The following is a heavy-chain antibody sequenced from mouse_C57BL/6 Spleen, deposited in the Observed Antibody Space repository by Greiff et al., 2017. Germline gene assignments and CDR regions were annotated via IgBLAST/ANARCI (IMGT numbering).Heavy chain of an antibody. V-gene: IGHV7-3*01. Sequence: DVMLVESGGGLVQPGGSLSLSCAASGFAFTDYYMSWVRQPPGKALEWLGFISNKADGYTTKYSASVKGRFTTSRATSPSIMYLQMHALRAEDGATYYSDCASPYWYLDVWGTGTTGTVSS. D-gene: IGHD6-1*01. CDR2: ISNKADGYTT. CDR1: GFAFTDYY. CDR3: DCASPYWYLDV. J-gene: IGHJ1*03.